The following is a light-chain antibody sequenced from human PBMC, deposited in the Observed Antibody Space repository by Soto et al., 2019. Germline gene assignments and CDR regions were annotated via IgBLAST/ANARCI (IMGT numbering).Light chain of an antibody. CDR1: QSLLNSLGHNY. J-gene: IGKJ1*01. Sequence: DIVLTQSPLSLPVTPGEPASISCRSSQSLLNSLGHNYLDWYLQKPGQSPQLLIYLGSNRASGVPDRCGGSGSGTDFTLEISRVEAEDVGIYYCMQALQTPRTFGQGTKVEIK. CDR2: LGS. V-gene: IGKV2-28*01. CDR3: MQALQTPRT.